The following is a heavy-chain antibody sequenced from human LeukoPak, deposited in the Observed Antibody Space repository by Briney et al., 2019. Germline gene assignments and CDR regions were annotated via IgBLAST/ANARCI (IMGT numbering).Heavy chain of an antibody. V-gene: IGHV4-4*02. Sequence: ASGTLSLTCAVSGGSISRSDWWSWVRQSPGKGLEWIGEIFHSGSTKYNPSLKSRVTISVDKSKNQFSLSLTSVTAADTAMYYCARDASLQTRAFDVWGQGTMVTVSS. CDR2: IFHSGST. D-gene: IGHD5-24*01. CDR1: GGSISRSDW. CDR3: ARDASLQTRAFDV. J-gene: IGHJ3*01.